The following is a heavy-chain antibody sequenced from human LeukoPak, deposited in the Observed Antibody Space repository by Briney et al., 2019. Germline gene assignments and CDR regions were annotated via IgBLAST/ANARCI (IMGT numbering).Heavy chain of an antibody. J-gene: IGHJ4*02. V-gene: IGHV3-23*01. D-gene: IGHD3-10*01. CDR2: ISGSGGST. Sequence: GGSLRLSCAASGFTFSSYGMSWVRQAPGKGLEWVSAISGSGGSTYYADPVKGRFAISRDSSKSTLYLQMNSLRAEDTAVYYCAKDYGSGTYYNGLYFDYWGQGTLVTVSS. CDR1: GFTFSSYG. CDR3: AKDYGSGTYYNGLYFDY.